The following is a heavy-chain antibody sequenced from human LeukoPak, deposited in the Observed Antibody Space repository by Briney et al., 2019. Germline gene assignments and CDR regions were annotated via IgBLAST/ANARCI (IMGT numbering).Heavy chain of an antibody. Sequence: PGGSLRLSCAASGFTLSDSAMHWVRQASGKGLESVGHIRSKANSYATAYAASVKGRFTISRDDSKNTAYLQMDSLKTEDTAVYYCTRHIEGDKTDYWGQGTLVTVSS. CDR2: IRSKANSYAT. D-gene: IGHD1-26*01. V-gene: IGHV3-73*01. CDR3: TRHIEGDKTDY. CDR1: GFTLSDSA. J-gene: IGHJ4*02.